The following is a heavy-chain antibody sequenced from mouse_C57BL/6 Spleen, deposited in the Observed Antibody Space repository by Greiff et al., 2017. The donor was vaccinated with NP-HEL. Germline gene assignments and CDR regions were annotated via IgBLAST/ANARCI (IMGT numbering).Heavy chain of an antibody. J-gene: IGHJ2*01. CDR3: ARGVYSNYRYYFDY. CDR2: ISYDGSN. CDR1: GYSITSCYY. V-gene: IGHV3-6*01. D-gene: IGHD2-5*01. Sequence: EVQLQESGPGLVKPSQSLSLTCSVPGYSITSCYYWNWIRQFPGNKLEWMGYISYDGSNNYNPSLKNRISITRDTSKNQFFRKLNSVTTEDTATYYCARGVYSNYRYYFDYWGQGTTLTVSS.